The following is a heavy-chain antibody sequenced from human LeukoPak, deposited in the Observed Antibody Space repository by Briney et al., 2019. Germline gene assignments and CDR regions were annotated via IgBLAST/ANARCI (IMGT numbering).Heavy chain of an antibody. D-gene: IGHD2-15*01. CDR1: GYALTELS. J-gene: IGHJ4*02. CDR3: ATASAGTLLGVRSDFDY. V-gene: IGHV1-24*01. Sequence: GASVKVSCKVSGYALTELSMHWVRQAPGKGLEWMGGFDPEDGETIYAQKFQGRVTMTEDTSTDTAYMELSSLRSEDTAVYYCATASAGTLLGVRSDFDYWGQGTLVTVSS. CDR2: FDPEDGET.